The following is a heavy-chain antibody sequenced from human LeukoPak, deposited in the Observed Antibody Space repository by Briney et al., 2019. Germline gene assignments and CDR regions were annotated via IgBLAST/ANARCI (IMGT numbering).Heavy chain of an antibody. V-gene: IGHV3-7*04. D-gene: IGHD5-12*01. CDR2: XXQDGSEX. J-gene: IGHJ4*02. Sequence: GGSLRLSCAASGFTFGTXXXXXXRXXXXXXXXWVANXXQDGSEXXXXXXXXXRXXXXXXNAKNSLYLQMNSLRAEDTAVYYCARRSGYDYFDYWGQGTLVTVSS. CDR1: GFTFGTXX. CDR3: ARRSGYDYFDY.